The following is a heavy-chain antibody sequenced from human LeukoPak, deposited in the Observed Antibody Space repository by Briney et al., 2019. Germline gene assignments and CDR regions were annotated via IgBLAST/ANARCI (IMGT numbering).Heavy chain of an antibody. Sequence: SETLSLTCTVSGGSISSYYWSWIRQPAGKGLEWIGRIYTSGSTNYNPSLKSRVTISVDTSKNQCSLKLSSVTAADTAVYYCARDFGGYSYGSASLWFDPWGQGTLVTVSS. CDR3: ARDFGGYSYGSASLWFDP. J-gene: IGHJ5*02. CDR1: GGSISSYY. D-gene: IGHD5-18*01. V-gene: IGHV4-4*07. CDR2: IYTSGST.